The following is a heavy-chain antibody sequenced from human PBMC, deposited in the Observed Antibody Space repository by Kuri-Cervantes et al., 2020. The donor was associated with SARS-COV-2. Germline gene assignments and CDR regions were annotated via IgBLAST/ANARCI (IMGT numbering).Heavy chain of an antibody. D-gene: IGHD3-22*01. J-gene: IGHJ5*02. CDR2: INTSGGST. CDR1: GYTFTSYY. V-gene: IGHV1-46*01. Sequence: VSVKVSCKASGYTFTSYYMHWVRQAPGQGLEWMGIINTSGGSTIYAQKFQGRVTMTRDTSTSTVYMELISLRSEETDVYYCERDAAVVITTNWFDPWGQGTLVTVSS. CDR3: ERDAAVVITTNWFDP.